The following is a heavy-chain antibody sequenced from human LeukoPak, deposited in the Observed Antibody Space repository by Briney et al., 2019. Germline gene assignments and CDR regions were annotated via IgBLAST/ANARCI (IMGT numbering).Heavy chain of an antibody. CDR1: GYIFISYA. J-gene: IGHJ4*02. CDR2: ITAGNGNT. V-gene: IGHV1-3*01. CDR3: ARDSGEYYFDY. Sequence: EASVKVSCKASGYIFISYAMHWVRQAPGQRLEWMGWITAGNGNTKYSQKFQGRVTITRDTSASTAYMELSSLRSEDTAVYYCARDSGEYYFDYWGQGTLVTVFS. D-gene: IGHD2-15*01.